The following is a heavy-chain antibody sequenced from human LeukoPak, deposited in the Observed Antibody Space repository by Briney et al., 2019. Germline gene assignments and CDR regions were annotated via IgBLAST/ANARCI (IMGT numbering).Heavy chain of an antibody. V-gene: IGHV3-23*01. CDR2: ISGSGGST. Sequence: PGGSLRLSCAASGFTFNNFAMSWVCQAPGKGLEWVSAISGSGGSTYHADSVKGRFTISRDNSKTTLYLQMNSLRAEDTAVYYCAKNVKSSGWYSDYWGQGTLVTVSS. CDR3: AKNVKSSGWYSDY. CDR1: GFTFNNFA. J-gene: IGHJ4*02. D-gene: IGHD6-19*01.